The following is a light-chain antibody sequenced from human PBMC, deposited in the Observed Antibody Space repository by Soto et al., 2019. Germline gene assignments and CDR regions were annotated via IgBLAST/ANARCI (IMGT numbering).Light chain of an antibody. V-gene: IGKV1-5*01. J-gene: IGKJ1*01. CDR2: DAS. CDR3: QQYNSYKS. Sequence: DIPMTQSPSTLSVSVGDRVTITCRASQTISRQLAWYQQKPGKAPKVLIYDASNLESGVPSRFSGSGSGTEFTLTISSLQPDDFATYYCQQYNSYKSFGQGTKVEIK. CDR1: QTISRQ.